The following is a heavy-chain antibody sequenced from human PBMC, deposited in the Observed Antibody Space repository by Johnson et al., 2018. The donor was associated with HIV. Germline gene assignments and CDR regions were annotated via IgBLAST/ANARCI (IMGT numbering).Heavy chain of an antibody. CDR1: GFTFSSYA. Sequence: QMQLVESGGGVVQPGGSLRLSCAPSGFTFSSYAMHWVRQAPGKGLEWVAVISYDGNIKYYADSVKGRFTISRDNSKNTLYLQMNSLRAEDTAVYYCARAGYYYDSSGIFIPQDAFDIWGQGTMVTVSS. V-gene: IGHV3-30-3*01. CDR2: ISYDGNIK. CDR3: ARAGYYYDSSGIFIPQDAFDI. J-gene: IGHJ3*02. D-gene: IGHD3-22*01.